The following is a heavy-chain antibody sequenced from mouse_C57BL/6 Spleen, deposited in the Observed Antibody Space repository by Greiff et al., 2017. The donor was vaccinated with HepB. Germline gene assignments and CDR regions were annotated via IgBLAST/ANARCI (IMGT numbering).Heavy chain of an antibody. V-gene: IGHV1-26*01. CDR3: ARGDKSGNYDFDY. CDR2: INPNNGGT. Sequence: EVQLQQSGPELVKPGASVKISCKASGYTFTDYYMNWVKQSHGKSLEWIGDINPNNGGTSYNQKFKGKATLTVDKSSSTAYMELRSLTSEDSAVYYCARGDKSGNYDFDYWGQGTTLTVSS. CDR1: GYTFTDYY. J-gene: IGHJ2*01. D-gene: IGHD2-1*01.